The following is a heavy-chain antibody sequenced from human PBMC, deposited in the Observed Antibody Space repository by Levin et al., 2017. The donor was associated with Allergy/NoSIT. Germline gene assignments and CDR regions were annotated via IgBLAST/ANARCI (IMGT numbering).Heavy chain of an antibody. CDR1: GYSFTGYY. Sequence: ASVKVSCKASGYSFTGYYIQWVRQAPGQGLEWMGRINPNNGDTYNAQKFQGRVSMTRDTSISTAYMELSRLTSDDAAVYYCTRLLPGITVSGSGFDPWGQGTLVTVSS. J-gene: IGHJ5*02. V-gene: IGHV1-2*06. D-gene: IGHD6-19*01. CDR3: TRLLPGITVSGSGFDP. CDR2: INPNNGDT.